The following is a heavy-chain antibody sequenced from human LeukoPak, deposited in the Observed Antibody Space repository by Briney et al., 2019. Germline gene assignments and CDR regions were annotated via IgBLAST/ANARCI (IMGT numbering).Heavy chain of an antibody. J-gene: IGHJ4*02. CDR3: AKDFPPLPWFGELFFDY. V-gene: IGHV3-23*01. CDR2: ISGSGGST. Sequence: GGSLRLSCAASGFTFSSYAMSWVRQAPGKGLEWVSAISGSGGSTYYADSVKGRFTISRNNSKNTLYLQMNSLRAEDTAVYYCAKDFPPLPWFGELFFDYWGQGTLVTVSS. D-gene: IGHD3-10*01. CDR1: GFTFSSYA.